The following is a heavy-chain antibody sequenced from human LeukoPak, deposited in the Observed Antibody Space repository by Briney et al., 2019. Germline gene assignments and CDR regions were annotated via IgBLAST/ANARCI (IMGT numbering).Heavy chain of an antibody. CDR3: ARRFAGYSSSWPFDY. V-gene: IGHV5-51*01. Sequence: GESLKISCKGSGYSFTSYWIGWVRQMPGKGLEWMGIIYPGDSDTRYSPSFQGQVTISADKSISAAYLQWSSLKASDTAMYYCARRFAGYSSSWPFDYWGQGTLVTVSS. J-gene: IGHJ4*02. CDR2: IYPGDSDT. D-gene: IGHD6-13*01. CDR1: GYSFTSYW.